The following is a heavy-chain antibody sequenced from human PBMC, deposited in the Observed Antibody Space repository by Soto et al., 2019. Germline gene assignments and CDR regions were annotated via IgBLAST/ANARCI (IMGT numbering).Heavy chain of an antibody. J-gene: IGHJ4*02. CDR3: ARDIAFDIDY. Sequence: QVHLLQSGAEVQKPGASVKVSCKTSGYTFNDFGITWVRQAPGLGHEWLGWIYSKAGKMNFAPKFQNRVIMTTDTSTSTAFMELTSLTFDDSAIYFCARDIAFDIDYWGQGTLVTVS. V-gene: IGHV1-18*01. CDR2: IYSKAGKM. CDR1: GYTFNDFG. D-gene: IGHD2-15*01.